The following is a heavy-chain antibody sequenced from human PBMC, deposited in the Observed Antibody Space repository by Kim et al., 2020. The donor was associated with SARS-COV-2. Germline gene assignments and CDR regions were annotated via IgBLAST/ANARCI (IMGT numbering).Heavy chain of an antibody. Sequence: SETLSLTCTVSSGSISSYYWNWIRQPPGKGLEWIGYIYYSGSTNYNPSLKSRVTISVDTSKNQFSLKLSSVTAADTAVYYCAREPEYGDYFDYWGQGTLVTVSS. V-gene: IGHV4-59*13. CDR3: AREPEYGDYFDY. D-gene: IGHD4-17*01. CDR2: IYYSGST. J-gene: IGHJ4*02. CDR1: SGSISSYY.